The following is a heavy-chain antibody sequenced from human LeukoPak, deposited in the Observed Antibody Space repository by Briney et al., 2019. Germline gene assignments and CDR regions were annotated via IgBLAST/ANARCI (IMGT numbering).Heavy chain of an antibody. D-gene: IGHD3-22*01. V-gene: IGHV3-7*04. CDR3: ARGHYDSSGYLTFDY. CDR1: GFTVSSYW. CDR2: IKQDGSEK. J-gene: IGHJ4*02. Sequence: GGSLRLSCAASGFTVSSYWMSWVRQAPGKGLEWVANIKQDGSEKYYVDSVKGRFTISRDNAKNSLYLQMNSLRAEDTAVYYCARGHYDSSGYLTFDYWGQGTLVTVSS.